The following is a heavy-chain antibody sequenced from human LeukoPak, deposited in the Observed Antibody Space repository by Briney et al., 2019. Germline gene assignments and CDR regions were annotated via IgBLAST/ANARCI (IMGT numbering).Heavy chain of an antibody. CDR3: ARDVHGDYGSGWFDP. CDR1: GGTLNNSA. D-gene: IGHD4-17*01. J-gene: IGHJ5*02. V-gene: IGHV1-69*05. Sequence: GASVKVSCKXSGGTLNNSAISWVRQAPRQGLEWLGGIMPLFGTAGYAQKFQGRVTITKDESTRTVYLELTSLTSDDTAVYYCARDVHGDYGSGWFDPWGQGTLVSVSS. CDR2: IMPLFGTA.